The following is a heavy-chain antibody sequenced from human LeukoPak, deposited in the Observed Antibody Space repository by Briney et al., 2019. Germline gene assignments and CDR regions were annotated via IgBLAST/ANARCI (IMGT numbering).Heavy chain of an antibody. V-gene: IGHV3-53*01. Sequence: PGGSLRLSCAASGFTVSNNYMSWVRQAPGKGLEWVSVIYSGNSKYYADSVKGRFTISRDNSKNTVYLQMNSLRVEDTAVYYCARDVECSGGSCYSAYWGQGTLVTVSS. D-gene: IGHD2-15*01. J-gene: IGHJ4*02. CDR3: ARDVECSGGSCYSAY. CDR2: IYSGNSK. CDR1: GFTVSNNY.